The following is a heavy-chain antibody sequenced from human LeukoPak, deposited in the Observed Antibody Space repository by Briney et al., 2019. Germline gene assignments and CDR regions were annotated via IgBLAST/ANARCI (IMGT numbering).Heavy chain of an antibody. Sequence: ASVKVSCTASGYTFTDYYMHWVGQATGQGLEWIGWISPDRGRTGFAQKFQGRVTMTRDTSISTAYMELSRLGYDHTAVYYCARDTRSSYLQSYFDYWGQGTLVTVSS. J-gene: IGHJ4*02. CDR2: ISPDRGRT. CDR3: ARDTRSSYLQSYFDY. CDR1: GYTFTDYY. V-gene: IGHV1-2*02. D-gene: IGHD5-24*01.